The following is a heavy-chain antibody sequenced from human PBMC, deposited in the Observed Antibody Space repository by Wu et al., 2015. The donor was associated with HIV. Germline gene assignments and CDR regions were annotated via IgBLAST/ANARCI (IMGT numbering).Heavy chain of an antibody. CDR3: ARGRDGYNHVAFDI. V-gene: IGHV1-69*05. CDR2: IIPIFGTA. Sequence: QVQLVQSGAEVKKPGSSVKVSCKTSGGTFSSYGVSWVRQAPGQGLEWMGGIIPIFGTANYAQKFQGRVTITTDESTSTAYMELSSLRSEDTAVYYCARGRDGYNHVAFDIWGQGTMVTVSS. CDR1: GGTFSSYG. D-gene: IGHD5-24*01. J-gene: IGHJ3*02.